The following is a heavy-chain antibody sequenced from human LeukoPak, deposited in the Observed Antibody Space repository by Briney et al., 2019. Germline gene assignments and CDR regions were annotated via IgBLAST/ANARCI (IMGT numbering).Heavy chain of an antibody. V-gene: IGHV5-51*01. D-gene: IGHD6-19*01. J-gene: IGHJ4*02. CDR2: IYPGDSDI. CDR1: GYDFATYW. Sequence: GESLKISCKGSGYDFATYWIGWVRQMPGKGLECMAIIYPGDSDIRYSPSFQGQVTVSADRSISTAYLQWSSLKASDTAMYYCARRGGSALYGVFDYWGQGNLVIVSS. CDR3: ARRGGSALYGVFDY.